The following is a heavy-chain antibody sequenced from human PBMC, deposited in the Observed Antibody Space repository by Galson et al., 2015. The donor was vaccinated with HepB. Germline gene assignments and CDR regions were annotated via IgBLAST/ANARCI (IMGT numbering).Heavy chain of an antibody. J-gene: IGHJ4*02. CDR1: GGSISSSSYY. CDR3: ARGSGGSSGWYFDY. CDR2: IYYSGST. Sequence: ETLSLTCTVSGGSISSSSYYWGWIRQPPGKGLEWIGSIYYSGSTYYNPSLKSRVTISVDTSKNQFSLKLSSVTAADTAVYYCARGSGGSSGWYFDYWAREPWSPSPQ. D-gene: IGHD6-19*01. V-gene: IGHV4-39*01.